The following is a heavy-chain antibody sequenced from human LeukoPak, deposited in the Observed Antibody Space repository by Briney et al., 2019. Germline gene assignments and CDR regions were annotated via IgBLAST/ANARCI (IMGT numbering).Heavy chain of an antibody. Sequence: RGSLRLSCAASGFTVSSNHMSWVRQAPGKGLEGVSVIYSGGSTDYADSVKGRFTISRDNSKNTLYLQMNSLRAEDTAVYHCARGPAGYNWGQGTLVTVSS. CDR3: ARGPAGYN. V-gene: IGHV3-53*01. D-gene: IGHD1-1*01. CDR1: GFTVSSNH. J-gene: IGHJ4*02. CDR2: IYSGGST.